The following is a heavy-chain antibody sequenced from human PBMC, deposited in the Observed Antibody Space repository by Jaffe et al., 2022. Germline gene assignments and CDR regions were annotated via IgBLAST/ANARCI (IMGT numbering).Heavy chain of an antibody. Sequence: EVQLLESGGGLVQPGGSLRLSCAASGFTFSSYAMSWVRQAPGKGLEWVSAISGSGGSTYYADSVKGRFTISRDNSKNTLYLQMNSLRAEDTAVYYCAKGFRYCSGGSWYGACSAFDIWGQGTMVTVSS. D-gene: IGHD2-15*01. J-gene: IGHJ3*02. CDR1: GFTFSSYA. CDR2: ISGSGGST. CDR3: AKGFRYCSGGSWYGACSAFDI. V-gene: IGHV3-23*01.